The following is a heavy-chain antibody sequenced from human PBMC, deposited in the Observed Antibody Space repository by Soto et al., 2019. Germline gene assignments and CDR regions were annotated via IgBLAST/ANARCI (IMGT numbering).Heavy chain of an antibody. CDR2: ISGSGGST. J-gene: IGHJ4*02. V-gene: IGHV3-23*01. Sequence: EVQLLESGGGLVQPGGSLRLSCAASGFTFSSYAMSWVRQAPGKGLEWVSAISGSGGSTYYADSVKGRFTISRDNSKNTLYLQMNSLRAEDTAVYYCAKDSLLPIAVAGPYFDYWGQGTLVTVSS. CDR3: AKDSLLPIAVAGPYFDY. D-gene: IGHD6-19*01. CDR1: GFTFSSYA.